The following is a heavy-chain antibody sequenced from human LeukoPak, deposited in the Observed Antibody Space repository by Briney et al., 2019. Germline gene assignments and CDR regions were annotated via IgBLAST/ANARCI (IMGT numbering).Heavy chain of an antibody. D-gene: IGHD5-12*01. CDR2: ISGSGGST. CDR3: AKDLGGYSGYDPTELIDY. CDR1: GFTFSSYA. J-gene: IGHJ4*02. V-gene: IGHV3-23*01. Sequence: HPGGSLRLSCAASGFTFSSYAMSWVRQAPGKGLEWVSAISGSGGSTYYADSVKGRFTISRDNSKNTLYLQMNSLRAEDTAVYYCAKDLGGYSGYDPTELIDYWGQGTLVTVSS.